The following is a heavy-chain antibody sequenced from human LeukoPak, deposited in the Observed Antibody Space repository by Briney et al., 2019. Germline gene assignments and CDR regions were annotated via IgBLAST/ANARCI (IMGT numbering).Heavy chain of an antibody. D-gene: IGHD3-22*01. CDR1: GFTFSSYA. Sequence: GGSLRLSCAASGFTFSSYAMHWVRQAPGKGLEWVAVISYDGSNKYYADSVKGRFTISRDNSKNTLYLQMNSLRAEDTAVYYCARAPHYYDSSGYFYWGQGTLVTVSS. J-gene: IGHJ4*02. CDR2: ISYDGSNK. V-gene: IGHV3-30-3*01. CDR3: ARAPHYYDSSGYFY.